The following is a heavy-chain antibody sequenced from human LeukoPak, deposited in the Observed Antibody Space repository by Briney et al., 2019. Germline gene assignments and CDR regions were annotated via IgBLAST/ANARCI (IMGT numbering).Heavy chain of an antibody. CDR1: GFTFSSYW. D-gene: IGHD3-9*01. V-gene: IGHV3-7*01. CDR2: IKQDGSEK. CDR3: ARTRLRYFDWLLYDAFDI. Sequence: GWSLRLSCAASGFTFSSYWMSWVRQAPGKGLEWVANIKQDGSEKYYVDSVKGRFTISRDNAKNSLYLQMNSLRAQDTAVYYCARTRLRYFDWLLYDAFDIWGQGKMVTVSS. J-gene: IGHJ3*02.